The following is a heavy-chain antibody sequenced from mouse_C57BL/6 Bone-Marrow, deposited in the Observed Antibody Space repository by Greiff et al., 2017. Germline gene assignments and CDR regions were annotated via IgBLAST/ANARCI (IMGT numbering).Heavy chain of an antibody. Sequence: QVQLQQPGAELVKPGASVKLSCKASGYTFTSYWMQWVKQRPGQGLEWIGEIDPSDSCTNYNQKFKGKATLTVDTSSSTAYMQLSSLTSEDSAVYYCAREGITTVVGNFDYWGEDTTLTVSS. CDR2: IDPSDSCT. D-gene: IGHD1-1*01. CDR3: AREGITTVVGNFDY. J-gene: IGHJ2*01. CDR1: GYTFTSYW. V-gene: IGHV1-50*01.